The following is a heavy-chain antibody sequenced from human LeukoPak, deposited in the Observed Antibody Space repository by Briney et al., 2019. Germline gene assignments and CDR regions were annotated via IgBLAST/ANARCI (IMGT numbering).Heavy chain of an antibody. J-gene: IGHJ4*02. V-gene: IGHV3-7*01. Sequence: GGSLRLSCAASGFTFSSYWMNWVRQAPGKGVEGVANINGDGRDKYYVGSVRGRFTISRDNADNALYLQMNSLRGDDTALYYCARGVDSAIDWWGQGTLVTVSS. CDR1: GFTFSSYW. CDR2: INGDGRDK. CDR3: ARGVDSAIDW. D-gene: IGHD3-9*01.